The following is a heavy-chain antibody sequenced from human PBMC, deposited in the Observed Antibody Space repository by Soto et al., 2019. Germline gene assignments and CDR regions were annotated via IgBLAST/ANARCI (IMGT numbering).Heavy chain of an antibody. CDR1: GGTFSSYT. CDR3: ARVRLEQQLSWFDP. J-gene: IGHJ5*02. CDR2: IIPILGIA. V-gene: IGHV1-69*02. D-gene: IGHD6-13*01. Sequence: QVQLVQSGAEVKKPGSSVKVSCKASGGTFSSYTISWVRQAPGQGLEWMGRIIPILGIANYAQKFQGRVTITADKATSTAYMGRSSLRSEDTAVYYCARVRLEQQLSWFDPWGQGTLVTVSS.